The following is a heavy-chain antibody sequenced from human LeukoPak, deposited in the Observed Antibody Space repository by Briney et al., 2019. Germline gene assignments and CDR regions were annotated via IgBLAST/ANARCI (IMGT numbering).Heavy chain of an antibody. D-gene: IGHD6-13*01. Sequence: GGSLRLSCAASGFTFSGYGMHWVRQAPGKGLEWVSFIRYNGNDKYYEDSVKGRFTISRDNSKNTLYLQMNSLRAEDTAVYYCARAAAAGVNRFDPWGQGTLVTVSS. CDR3: ARAAAAGVNRFDP. CDR1: GFTFSGYG. J-gene: IGHJ5*02. V-gene: IGHV3-30*02. CDR2: IRYNGNDK.